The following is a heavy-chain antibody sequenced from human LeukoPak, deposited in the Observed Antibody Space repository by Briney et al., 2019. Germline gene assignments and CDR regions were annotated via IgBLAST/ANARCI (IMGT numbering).Heavy chain of an antibody. CDR2: INHSGST. J-gene: IGHJ4*02. CDR1: GEPFSGYY. Sequence: SETLSLTCGVYGEPFSGYYWSWIRQPPGKGPEWIGEINHSGSTNYNPSLKSRVTISVDTSKNQFSLKLSSVTAADTAVYYCARGVWGSYRYPFDYWGQGTLVTVSS. V-gene: IGHV4-34*01. D-gene: IGHD3-16*02. CDR3: ARGVWGSYRYPFDY.